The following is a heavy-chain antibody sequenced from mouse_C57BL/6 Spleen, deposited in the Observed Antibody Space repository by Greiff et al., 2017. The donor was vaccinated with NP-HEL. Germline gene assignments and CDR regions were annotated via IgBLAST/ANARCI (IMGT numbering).Heavy chain of an antibody. CDR2: ISDGGSYT. V-gene: IGHV5-4*03. D-gene: IGHD2-2*01. CDR1: GFTFSSYA. CDR3: AVTHAMDY. Sequence: EVKLVESGGGLVKPGGSLKLSCAASGFTFSSYAMSWVRQTPEKRLEWVATISDGGSYTYYPDNVKGRFTISRDNAKNNLYLQMSHLKSEDTAMYYCAVTHAMDYWGQGTSVTVSS. J-gene: IGHJ4*01.